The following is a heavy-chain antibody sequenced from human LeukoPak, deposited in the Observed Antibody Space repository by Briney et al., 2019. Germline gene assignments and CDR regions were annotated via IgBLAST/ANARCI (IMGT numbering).Heavy chain of an antibody. J-gene: IGHJ5*02. CDR3: ARGSWWSKDNWFDP. D-gene: IGHD2-15*01. V-gene: IGHV1-2*02. CDR1: GYTFTGYY. CDR2: INPNSGGT. Sequence: ASVKVSCKASGYTFTGYYMHWVRQAPGQGLEWMGWINPNSGGTNYAQKFQGRVTMTTDTSTSTAYMELRSLRSDDTAVYYCARGSWWSKDNWFDPWGQGTLVTVSS.